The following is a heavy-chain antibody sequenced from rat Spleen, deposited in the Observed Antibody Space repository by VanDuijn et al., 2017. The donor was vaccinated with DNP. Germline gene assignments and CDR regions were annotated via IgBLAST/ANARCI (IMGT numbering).Heavy chain of an antibody. CDR1: GFTFSNYY. CDR3: VRSGGVHYGLSLDY. D-gene: IGHD1-6*01. V-gene: IGHV5-25*01. CDR2: INSDGGGT. J-gene: IGHJ2*01. Sequence: EVQLVESGGGLVQPGRSLKLSCVASGFTFSNYYMAWVRQAPGKGLEWVSSINSDGGGTYYPDSVKGRFTISRDNAQGTLYLQMDSLRSEDTATYYCVRSGGVHYGLSLDYWGQGVMVTVSS.